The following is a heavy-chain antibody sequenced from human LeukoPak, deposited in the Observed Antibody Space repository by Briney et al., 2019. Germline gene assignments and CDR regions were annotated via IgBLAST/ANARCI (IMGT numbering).Heavy chain of an antibody. V-gene: IGHV3-7*01. Sequence: GGSLRLSCAASGFTFSSYWMSWVRQAPGKGLEWVANIKQDGSEKYYVDSVKGRFTISRDNAKNSLYLQMNSPRAEDTAVYYCARAQGYSSGWAYFDYWGQGTLVTVSS. D-gene: IGHD6-19*01. CDR2: IKQDGSEK. CDR3: ARAQGYSSGWAYFDY. J-gene: IGHJ4*02. CDR1: GFTFSSYW.